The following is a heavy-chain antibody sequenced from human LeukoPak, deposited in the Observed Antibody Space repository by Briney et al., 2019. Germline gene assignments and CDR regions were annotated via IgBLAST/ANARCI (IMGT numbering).Heavy chain of an antibody. J-gene: IGHJ4*02. CDR3: ARVRADYDFWSGYPHYFDY. CDR1: GGSISSSSYY. CDR2: IYYSGST. V-gene: IGHV4-61*01. Sequence: SETLSLTCTVSGGSISSSSYYWNWIRQPPGKGLEWIGYIYYSGSTNYNPSLKSRVTISVDTSKNQFSLKLSSVTAADTAVYYCARVRADYDFWSGYPHYFDYWGQGTLVTVSS. D-gene: IGHD3-3*01.